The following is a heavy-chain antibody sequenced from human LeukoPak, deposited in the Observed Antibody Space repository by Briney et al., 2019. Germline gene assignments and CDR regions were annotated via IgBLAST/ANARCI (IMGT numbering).Heavy chain of an antibody. J-gene: IGHJ3*02. CDR2: VFYNWST. V-gene: IGHV4-59*01. D-gene: IGHD2-21*02. Sequence: SETLSLTCTVSGGSITNYYWNWIRQPPRKGLEWIGYVFYNWSTNYNPSLKSRVTISVDTSKYQFSLTLTSVTAAETALYYCARDAVTYDAFDIWGQGTMVTVSS. CDR3: ARDAVTYDAFDI. CDR1: GGSITNYY.